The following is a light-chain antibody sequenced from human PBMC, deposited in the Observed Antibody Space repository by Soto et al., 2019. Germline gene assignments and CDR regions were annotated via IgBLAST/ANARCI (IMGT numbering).Light chain of an antibody. CDR2: ATS. CDR1: QRVSNN. CDR3: QQYDNWPPP. J-gene: IGKJ5*01. V-gene: IGKV3-15*01. Sequence: EIVMTESPATLSVSPGERATLSCRASQRVSNNLAWYQQRPGRSPRLLIYATSTRATGIPARFSVSGSGTDFTLTISSLQSEDFAVYYCQQYDNWPPPFGQGTRLEIK.